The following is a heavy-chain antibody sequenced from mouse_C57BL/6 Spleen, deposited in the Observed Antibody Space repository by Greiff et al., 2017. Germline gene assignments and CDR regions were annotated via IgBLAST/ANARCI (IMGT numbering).Heavy chain of an antibody. CDR1: GFTFSDYY. D-gene: IGHD1-1*01. J-gene: IGHJ4*01. CDR2: INYDGSST. Sequence: DVHLVESEGGIVQPGSSMKLSCTASGFTFSDYYMAWVRQVPEKGLEWVANINYDGSSTYYLDSLKSRFIISRDNAKKILYLQMSSLKSEDTATYYCARGGTTVVDYYAMDYWGQGTSVTVSS. V-gene: IGHV5-16*01. CDR3: ARGGTTVVDYYAMDY.